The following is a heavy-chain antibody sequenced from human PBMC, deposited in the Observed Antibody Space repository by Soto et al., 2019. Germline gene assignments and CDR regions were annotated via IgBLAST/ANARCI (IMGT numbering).Heavy chain of an antibody. J-gene: IGHJ4*02. CDR1: GGSFSGYY. V-gene: IGHV4-34*01. CDR2: INHSGST. Sequence: TSETLSLTCAVYGGSFSGYYWSWIRQPPGKGLEWIGEINHSGSTNYNPSLKSRVTISVDTSKNQFSLKLSSVTAADTAVYYCARDVGATRFDYWGQGTLVTVS. CDR3: ARDVGATRFDY. D-gene: IGHD1-26*01.